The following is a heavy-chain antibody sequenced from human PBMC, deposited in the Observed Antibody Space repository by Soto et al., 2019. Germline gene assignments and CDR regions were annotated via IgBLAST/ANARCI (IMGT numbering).Heavy chain of an antibody. J-gene: IGHJ6*01. V-gene: IGHV4-34*01. Sequence: PSETLSLTCAVSGGSFGDYYWSWIRQLPGKGLECIGEISQSGSTNYNPTLKSRVTISMDTSNNQFSLNLNSVTAADTAVYYCARGLRAPFGVRLSYYYYGMDVWGQGTTVTVSS. CDR1: GGSFGDYY. CDR3: ARGLRAPFGVRLSYYYYGMDV. CDR2: ISQSGST. D-gene: IGHD3-10*01.